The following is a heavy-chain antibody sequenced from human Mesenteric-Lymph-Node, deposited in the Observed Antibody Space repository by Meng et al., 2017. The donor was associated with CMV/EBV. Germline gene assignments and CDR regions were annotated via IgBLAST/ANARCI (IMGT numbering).Heavy chain of an antibody. J-gene: IGHJ5*02. V-gene: IGHV3-15*01. CDR2: IKSIVDGGTT. D-gene: IGHD1-1*01. CDR1: GLIFSNAW. CDR3: TTDAGTPWKFGP. Sequence: AAAGLIFSNAWMSWVRQVPGKGLEWIGRIKSIVDGGTTDYGPAVKGRFTISRDDSKKTLFLQMNSLTTEDTALYYCTTDAGTPWKFGPWGHGTLVTVSS.